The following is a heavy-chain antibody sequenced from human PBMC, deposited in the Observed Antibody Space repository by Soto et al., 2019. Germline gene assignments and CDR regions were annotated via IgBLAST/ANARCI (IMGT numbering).Heavy chain of an antibody. J-gene: IGHJ2*01. D-gene: IGHD1-26*01. V-gene: IGHV4-30-4*01. CDR2: IYSSGTT. CDR3: AASVGAYWYFDL. Sequence: QVQLQESGPGLVKPSQTLSLTCTVSGGSISSDKYYWSWIRQPPGKGLEWIGYIYSSGTTYYNPSLRSRVTISLDTSKNQFSLKLNSVIAADTAVYYCAASVGAYWYFDLWGRGTLVSVSS. CDR1: GGSISSDKYY.